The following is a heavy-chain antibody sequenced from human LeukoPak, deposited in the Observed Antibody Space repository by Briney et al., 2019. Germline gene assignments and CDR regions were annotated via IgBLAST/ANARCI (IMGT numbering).Heavy chain of an antibody. V-gene: IGHV4-39*01. CDR3: ARTLEGSNWFDP. J-gene: IGHJ5*02. Sequence: PSETLSLTCTVSGGSISSSSYYWGWIRQPPGKGLEWIGSIYYSGSTYYNPSLKSRVTISVDTSKNQFSLKLSSVTAADTAVYYCARTLEGSNWFDPWGQGTLVTVSS. CDR1: GGSISSSSYY. CDR2: IYYSGST. D-gene: IGHD1-26*01.